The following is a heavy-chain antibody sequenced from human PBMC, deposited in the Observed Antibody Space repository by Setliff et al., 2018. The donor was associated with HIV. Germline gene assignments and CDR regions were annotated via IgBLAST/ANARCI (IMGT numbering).Heavy chain of an antibody. CDR3: ASAGLTVTASLES. CDR1: GGSFSGYY. Sequence: PSETLSLTCAVYGGSFSGYYWTWIRQPPGKGLEWIGEINHSGGTNYNPSLKSRVTISADTSKNQFSLKVNSVTAADTALYYCASAGLTVTASLESWGRGTLVTVSS. D-gene: IGHD4-17*01. J-gene: IGHJ4*02. V-gene: IGHV4-34*01. CDR2: INHSGGT.